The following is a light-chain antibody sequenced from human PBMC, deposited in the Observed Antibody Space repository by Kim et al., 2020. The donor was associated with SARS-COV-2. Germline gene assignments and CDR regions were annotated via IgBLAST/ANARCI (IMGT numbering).Light chain of an antibody. CDR3: QQYTTWRGA. Sequence: EIVMTQSPATLSVSPRERATLSCRASQSVRSNLAWYQQKPGQAPRLLIYGASTRATGVPARFSGSGSGTEFTLTISSLQSEDFAVYYCQQYTTWRGAFGQGTKVDIK. V-gene: IGKV3-15*01. CDR2: GAS. CDR1: QSVRSN. J-gene: IGKJ1*01.